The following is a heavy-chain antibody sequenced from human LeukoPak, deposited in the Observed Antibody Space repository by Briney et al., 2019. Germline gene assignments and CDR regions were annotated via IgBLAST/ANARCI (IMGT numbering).Heavy chain of an antibody. V-gene: IGHV3-48*03. Sequence: GGSLRLSCAASGFTFSSYEMNWVRQAPGKGLEWVSYISSSGSTIYYADSVKGRFTISRDNAKNSLYLQMNSLRAEDTAVYYCARDPGIAAAPVYWGQGTLVTVSS. J-gene: IGHJ4*02. CDR2: ISSSGSTI. D-gene: IGHD6-13*01. CDR1: GFTFSSYE. CDR3: ARDPGIAAAPVY.